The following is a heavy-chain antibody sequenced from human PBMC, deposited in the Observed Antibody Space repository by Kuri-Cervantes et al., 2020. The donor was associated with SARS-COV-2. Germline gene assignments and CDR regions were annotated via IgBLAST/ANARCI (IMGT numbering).Heavy chain of an antibody. D-gene: IGHD1-26*01. CDR2: IWYVGSNK. V-gene: IGHV3-33*01. CDR3: ARELVGATNYYGMDV. Sequence: GGSLRLSCAASGFTFSSYGMHWVRQAPGKGLEWVAVIWYVGSNKYYADSVKSRFTISRDNSKNTLYLQMNSLRAEDTAVYYCARELVGATNYYGMDVWGQGTTVTVSS. J-gene: IGHJ6*02. CDR1: GFTFSSYG.